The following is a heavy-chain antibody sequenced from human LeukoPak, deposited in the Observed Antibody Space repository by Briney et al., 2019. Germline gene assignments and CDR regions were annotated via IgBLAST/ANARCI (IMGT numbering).Heavy chain of an antibody. Sequence: ASVKVSCKASGYTFTSYGISWVRQAPGQGLEWMGWISAYNGNTNYAQKLQGRVTMATDTSTSTAYMELRSLRSDGTAVYYCARDRADCSGTSCYYTDFDYWGQGTLVTVSS. CDR1: GYTFTSYG. J-gene: IGHJ4*02. CDR3: ARDRADCSGTSCYYTDFDY. CDR2: ISAYNGNT. D-gene: IGHD2-2*01. V-gene: IGHV1-18*01.